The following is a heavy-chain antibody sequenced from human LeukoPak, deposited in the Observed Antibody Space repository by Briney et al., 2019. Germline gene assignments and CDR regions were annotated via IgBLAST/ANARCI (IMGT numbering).Heavy chain of an antibody. CDR2: ISTKSKNYAT. Sequence: PGGSLKLSCAASGFTFSGSAMRWVRQASGKGLEWVGRISTKSKNYATTYAASVKGRFTISRDDSKNTAYLQIDSLKTEDTAVYYCAAAAQTPYNWFDPWGQGTLVTVSS. V-gene: IGHV3-73*01. J-gene: IGHJ5*02. CDR1: GFTFSGSA. D-gene: IGHD2-15*01. CDR3: AAAAQTPYNWFDP.